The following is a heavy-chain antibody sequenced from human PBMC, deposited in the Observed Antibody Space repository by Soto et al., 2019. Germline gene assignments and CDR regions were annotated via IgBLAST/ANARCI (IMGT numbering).Heavy chain of an antibody. J-gene: IGHJ4*02. D-gene: IGHD3-16*02. CDR1: GYTFTSYD. CDR2: INPNTGYT. CDR3: VRGRVMITFGVVIVIDY. V-gene: IGHV1-8*01. Sequence: QVQLVQSGAAMKKPGASVKVSCKASGYTFTSYDINWVRQATGQGLEWMGWINPNTGYTDYAQKFQDRVTMTGNTSITTASTELSSLRSEDTAVYYCVRGRVMITFGVVIVIDYWGQGSLVTVSS.